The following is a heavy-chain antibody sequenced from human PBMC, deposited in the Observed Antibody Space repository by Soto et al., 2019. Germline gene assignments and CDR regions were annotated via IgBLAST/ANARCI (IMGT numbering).Heavy chain of an antibody. CDR3: ARDTITSLIAAGGYYMDV. D-gene: IGHD6-6*01. V-gene: IGHV1-18*01. CDR1: GYTFTSYG. J-gene: IGHJ6*03. Sequence: QVQLVQSGAEVKKPGASVKVSCKASGYTFTSYGISWVRQAPGQGLEWRGWISAYNGNTNYAQKLQGRVTMTTDTSTSTAYMELRSLRADDTAVYYCARDTITSLIAAGGYYMDVWGKGTTVTVSS. CDR2: ISAYNGNT.